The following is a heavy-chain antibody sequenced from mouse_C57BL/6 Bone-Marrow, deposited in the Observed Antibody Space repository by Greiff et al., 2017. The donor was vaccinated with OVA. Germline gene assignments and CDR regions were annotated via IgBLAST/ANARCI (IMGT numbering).Heavy chain of an antibody. CDR3: ARDLSRGYFDV. J-gene: IGHJ1*03. V-gene: IGHV5-17*01. CDR1: GFTFSDYG. Sequence: VQLKESGGGLVKPGGSLKLSCAASGFTFSDYGMHWVRQAPEKGLEWVAYISSGSSTIYYADTVKGRFTISRDNAKNTLFLQMTSLRSEDTAMYYCARDLSRGYFDVWGTGTTVTVSS. CDR2: ISSGSSTI.